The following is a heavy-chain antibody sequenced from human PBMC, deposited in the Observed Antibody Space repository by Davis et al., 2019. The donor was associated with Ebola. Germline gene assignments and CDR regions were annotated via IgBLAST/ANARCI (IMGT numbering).Heavy chain of an antibody. V-gene: IGHV3-21*01. CDR3: ARDVLDIVATMYYFDY. Sequence: GESLKISCAASGFTFSSYSMNWVRQAPGKGLEWVSSISSSSSYIYYADSVKGRFTISRDNAKNSLYLQMNSLRAEDTAVYYCARDVLDIVATMYYFDYWGQGTLVTVSS. J-gene: IGHJ4*02. CDR1: GFTFSSYS. CDR2: ISSSSSYI. D-gene: IGHD5-12*01.